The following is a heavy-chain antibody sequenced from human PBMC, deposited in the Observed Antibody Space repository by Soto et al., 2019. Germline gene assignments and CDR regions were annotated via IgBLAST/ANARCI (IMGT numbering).Heavy chain of an antibody. Sequence: ASVKVSCKASGYTFTDYYIHWVRQAPGQGLEWMGWINPKSGGRKYAQKFQGWVTVTRDTSISTAYMELSRLRSDDTAVYYCAREQGYCSSTSCYGASYYYYYYMDVWGQGTTVTVSS. D-gene: IGHD2-2*01. V-gene: IGHV1-2*04. CDR3: AREQGYCSSTSCYGASYYYYYYMDV. CDR1: GYTFTDYY. J-gene: IGHJ6*03. CDR2: INPKSGGR.